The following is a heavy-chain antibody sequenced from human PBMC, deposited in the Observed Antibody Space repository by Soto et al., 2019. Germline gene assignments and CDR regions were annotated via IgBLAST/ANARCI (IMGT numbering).Heavy chain of an antibody. V-gene: IGHV4-59*01. D-gene: IGHD2-2*01. CDR3: ARIKFYCSSTSCFYYFDY. Sequence: PSGTLSLTCTVAGVSISSYYWSWIRQPPGKGLEWIGYIYYSGSTNYNPSLKSRVTISVDTSKNQFSLKLSTVQAADTAVFYCARIKFYCSSTSCFYYFDYGGQETLVTSPQ. J-gene: IGHJ4*02. CDR1: GVSISSYY. CDR2: IYYSGST.